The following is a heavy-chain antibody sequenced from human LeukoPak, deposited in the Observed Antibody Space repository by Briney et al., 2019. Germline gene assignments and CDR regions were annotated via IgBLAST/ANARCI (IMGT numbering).Heavy chain of an antibody. J-gene: IGHJ4*02. CDR3: ARDRNYYDSSGYHRVDY. CDR2: ISNSGSHI. V-gene: IGHV3-21*01. Sequence: PGGSLRLSCSASGFIFSKNAMIWVRQAPGKGLECVSTISNSGSHIYDADSVKGRFTISRDDAKNSLYLQMNSLRAEDTAVYYCARDRNYYDSSGYHRVDYWGQGTLVTVSS. CDR1: GFIFSKNA. D-gene: IGHD3-22*01.